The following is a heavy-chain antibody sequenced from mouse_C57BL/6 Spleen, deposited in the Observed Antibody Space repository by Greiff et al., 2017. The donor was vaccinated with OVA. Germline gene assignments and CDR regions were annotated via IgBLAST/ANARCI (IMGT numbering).Heavy chain of an antibody. V-gene: IGHV3-6*01. CDR3: AREGVNYLPFAY. CDR2: ISYDGSN. J-gene: IGHJ3*01. D-gene: IGHD2-1*01. Sequence: VQLKESGPGLVKPSQSLSLTCSVTGYSITSGYYWNWIRQFPGNKLEWMGYISYDGSNNYNPSLKNRISITRDTSKNQFFLKLNSVTTEDTATYYCAREGVNYLPFAYWGQGTLVTVSA. CDR1: GYSITSGYY.